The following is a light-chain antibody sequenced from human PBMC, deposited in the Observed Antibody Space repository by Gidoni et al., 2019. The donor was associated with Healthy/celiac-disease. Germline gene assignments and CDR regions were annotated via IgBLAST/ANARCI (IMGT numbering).Light chain of an antibody. Sequence: SALTQPASLSGSPGQSITISCTGTSSDVGGYNYVSWYQQHPGKAPKLMIYEVSNRPSGVSNRFSGSKSGNTASLTISGLQAEDEADYYCSSYTSSSTLYVFGTGTKVTVL. CDR3: SSYTSSSTLYV. CDR2: EVS. V-gene: IGLV2-14*01. CDR1: SSDVGGYNY. J-gene: IGLJ1*01.